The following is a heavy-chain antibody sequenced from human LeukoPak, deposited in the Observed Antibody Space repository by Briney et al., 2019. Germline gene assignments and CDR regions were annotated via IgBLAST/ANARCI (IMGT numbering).Heavy chain of an antibody. V-gene: IGHV3-48*03. Sequence: PGGSLRLSCAASGFTFSSYEMNWVRQAPGKGLEWVSYISSSGSTIYYADSVKGRFTISRDNSKNTLYLQMNSLRAEDTARYYCAKYVSAKGPPYGLDVWGQGTTVTVSS. J-gene: IGHJ6*02. CDR2: ISSSGSTI. CDR1: GFTFSSYE. CDR3: AKYVSAKGPPYGLDV. D-gene: IGHD2/OR15-2a*01.